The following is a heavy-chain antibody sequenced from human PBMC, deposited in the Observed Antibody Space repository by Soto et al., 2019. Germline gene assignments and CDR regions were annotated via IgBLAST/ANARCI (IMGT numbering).Heavy chain of an antibody. J-gene: IGHJ6*04. D-gene: IGHD6-13*01. V-gene: IGHV1-18*01. CDR1: GYTFTNYG. CDR3: AKGRQPAATSSSTMKA. Sequence: ASVKVSCKASGYTFTNYGITWVRQAPGQGLEWMGGIGAYNGNTHYTQRLQGRVTMTTDTSTSTAYMELRGLRSDDTAVYDCAKGRQPAATSSSTMKAGGKGTTVTVSS. CDR2: IGAYNGNT.